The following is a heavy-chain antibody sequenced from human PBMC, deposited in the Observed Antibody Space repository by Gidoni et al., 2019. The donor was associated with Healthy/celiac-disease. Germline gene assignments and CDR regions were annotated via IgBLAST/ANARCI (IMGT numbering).Heavy chain of an antibody. CDR1: GFPFSSYA. Sequence: EVQLVESGGGLVQPGGSLRLSCSASGFPFSSYAMHWVRQAPGKGLEYVSAISSNGGSTYYADSVKGRFTISRDNSKNTLYLQMSSLRAEDTAVYYCVKGCSGGSCYGAFDIWGQGTMVTVSS. D-gene: IGHD2-15*01. V-gene: IGHV3-64D*06. J-gene: IGHJ3*02. CDR3: VKGCSGGSCYGAFDI. CDR2: ISSNGGST.